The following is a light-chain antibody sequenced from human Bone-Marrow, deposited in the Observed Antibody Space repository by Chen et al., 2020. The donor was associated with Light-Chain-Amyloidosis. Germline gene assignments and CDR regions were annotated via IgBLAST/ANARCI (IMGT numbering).Light chain of an antibody. CDR3: QTWDSSTML. CDR1: NLEDKY. V-gene: IGLV3-1*01. Sequence: SYEVTQPPSVSVSPGQTASISCSGNNLEDKYVSWYQQKTGRSPILVIYQDDKRPWGVLERFSGSSSGNTATLTVSGTQAMDEADYYCQTWDSSTMLFGGGTKLIVL. CDR2: QDD. J-gene: IGLJ3*02.